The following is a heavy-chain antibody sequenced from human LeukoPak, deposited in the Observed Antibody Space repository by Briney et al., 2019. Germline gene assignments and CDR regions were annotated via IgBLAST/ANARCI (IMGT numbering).Heavy chain of an antibody. CDR2: ISYDGSNK. D-gene: IGHD2-15*01. J-gene: IGHJ6*04. CDR1: GFTFSNYA. Sequence: PGGSLRLSCAASGFTFSNYAMYWVRQAPVKGLEWVAVISYDGSNKYTANARFTISRDNSKNTLYLQMNSLRAEDTAVYYCARDRDRDIIGDGMDVWGKGTTVTVSS. V-gene: IGHV3-30*04. CDR3: ARDRDRDIIGDGMDV.